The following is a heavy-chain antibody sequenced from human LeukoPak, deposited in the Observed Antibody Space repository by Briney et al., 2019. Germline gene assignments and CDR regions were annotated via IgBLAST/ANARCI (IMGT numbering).Heavy chain of an antibody. D-gene: IGHD3-22*01. J-gene: IGHJ4*02. Sequence: PGGSLRLSCSASGFTFSSYALHWVRQAPGKGLEYVSTIRSNGGSTYYADSVKGRFTISRDTPKNTLHLQMSSLRPEDTAVYYCVRHNYYDTSGPPSLWGQGTLVTV. V-gene: IGHV3-64D*09. CDR2: IRSNGGST. CDR1: GFTFSSYA. CDR3: VRHNYYDTSGPPSL.